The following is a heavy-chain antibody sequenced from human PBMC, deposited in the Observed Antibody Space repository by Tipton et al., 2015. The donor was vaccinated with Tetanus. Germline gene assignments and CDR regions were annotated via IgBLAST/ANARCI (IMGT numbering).Heavy chain of an antibody. CDR2: INSDGSST. CDR3: ARDGYSSGWYLNRNWFDP. D-gene: IGHD6-19*01. J-gene: IGHJ5*02. Sequence: SLRLSCAASGLTFSSYGMHWVRQAPGKGLVWVSRINSDGSSTSYADSVKGRFTISRDNAKNTLYLQMNSLRAEDTAVYYCARDGYSSGWYLNRNWFDPWGQGTLVTVSS. CDR1: GLTFSSYG. V-gene: IGHV3-74*01.